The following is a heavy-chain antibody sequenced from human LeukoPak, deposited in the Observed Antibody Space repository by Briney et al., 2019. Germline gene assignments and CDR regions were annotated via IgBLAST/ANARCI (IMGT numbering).Heavy chain of an antibody. D-gene: IGHD5-18*01. Sequence: SVKVSCKASGGTFSSYAISWVRQAPGQGLEWMGGIIPIFGTANYAQKFQGRVTITTDETTSTAYMELSSLRSEDTAVYYCARGAQLWLRGSFDYWGQGTLVTVSS. CDR1: GGTFSSYA. V-gene: IGHV1-69*05. J-gene: IGHJ4*02. CDR3: ARGAQLWLRGSFDY. CDR2: IIPIFGTA.